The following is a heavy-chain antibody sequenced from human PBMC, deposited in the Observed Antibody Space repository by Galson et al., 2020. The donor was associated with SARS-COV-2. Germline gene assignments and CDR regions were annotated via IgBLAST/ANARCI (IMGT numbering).Heavy chain of an antibody. V-gene: IGHV3-30-3*01. CDR2: ISYDGSNK. J-gene: IGHJ4*02. D-gene: IGHD3-22*01. CDR1: GFTFSSYA. Sequence: TGGSLRLSCAASGFTFSSYAMHWVRQAPGKGLEWVAVISYDGSNKYYADSVKGRFTISRDNSKNTLYLQMNSLRAEDTAVYYCARDNYYDSSGYYGYWGQGTLVTVSS. CDR3: ARDNYYDSSGYYGY.